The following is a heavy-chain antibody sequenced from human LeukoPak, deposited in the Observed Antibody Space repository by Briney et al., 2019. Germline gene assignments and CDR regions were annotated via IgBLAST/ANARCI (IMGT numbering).Heavy chain of an antibody. Sequence: GGSLRLSCAASGFTFSIYGMHWVRQAPGKGLEWVTVIWNDGSNKYCADSVKGRFTISRDNSKNTLYLQMNSLRFEDTAVYYCARPSGTWGAFDIWGQGTMVTVSS. D-gene: IGHD1-7*01. CDR2: IWNDGSNK. CDR1: GFTFSIYG. V-gene: IGHV3-33*01. CDR3: ARPSGTWGAFDI. J-gene: IGHJ3*02.